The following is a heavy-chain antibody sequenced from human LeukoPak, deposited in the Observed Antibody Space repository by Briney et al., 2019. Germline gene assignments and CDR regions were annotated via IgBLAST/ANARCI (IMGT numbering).Heavy chain of an antibody. CDR1: GFTFSTYA. V-gene: IGHV3-23*01. Sequence: GGSLRLSCAASGFTFSTYAMSWVRQAPGKGLEWVSVISGSGGSTYYADSVKGRFTISRDNSKNTLYLQMNSLRAEDTAVYYCASLPLFTDFDYWGQGTLVTVSS. CDR2: ISGSGGST. J-gene: IGHJ4*02. CDR3: ASLPLFTDFDY.